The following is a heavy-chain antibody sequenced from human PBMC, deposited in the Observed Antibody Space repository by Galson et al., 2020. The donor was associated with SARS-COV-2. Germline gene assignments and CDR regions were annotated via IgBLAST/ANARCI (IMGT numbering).Heavy chain of an antibody. CDR1: GYTFSSYA. V-gene: IGHV3-30*04. J-gene: IGHJ4*02. CDR2: ISYDGSNK. CDR3: AGLYSSSWYSEL. D-gene: IGHD6-13*01. Sequence: GGSLRLSCAASGYTFSSYAMHWVRQAPGKGLEWVAVISYDGSNKYYADSVKGRFTISRDNAKNSLYLQMNSLRAEDTAVYYCAGLYSSSWYSELWGQGTLVTVSS.